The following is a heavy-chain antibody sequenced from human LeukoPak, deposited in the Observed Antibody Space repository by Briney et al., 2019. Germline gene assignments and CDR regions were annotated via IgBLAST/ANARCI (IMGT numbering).Heavy chain of an antibody. D-gene: IGHD1-26*01. CDR3: ARDSGSYPHWFAP. Sequence: PSETLSLTCTASGVSISSYYWHWIRQPPGKGLEWIGYIFYSGITNYNPSLKIRVTISVYTSKKQFSLKLTSVTAADTAVYYCARDSGSYPHWFAPWGQGTLVTASS. CDR1: GVSISSYY. J-gene: IGHJ5*02. V-gene: IGHV4-59*01. CDR2: IFYSGIT.